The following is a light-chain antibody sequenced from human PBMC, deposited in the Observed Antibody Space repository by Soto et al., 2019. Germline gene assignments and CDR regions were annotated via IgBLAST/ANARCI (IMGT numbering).Light chain of an antibody. CDR3: QQRRTWPLT. Sequence: EIVLTQSPATLSLSPGESATLSCRASQSVGTFLAWYQHKPGQAPRLLILDASTRATGVPPRISGSKSGTDFTLTISRLEPEDFAVYYCQQRRTWPLTFGGGTKVDI. V-gene: IGKV3-11*01. J-gene: IGKJ4*01. CDR1: QSVGTF. CDR2: DAS.